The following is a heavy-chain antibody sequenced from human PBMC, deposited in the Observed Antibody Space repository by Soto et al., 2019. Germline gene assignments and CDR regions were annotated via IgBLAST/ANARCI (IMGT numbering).Heavy chain of an antibody. Sequence: PGGSLRLSCAASGFTFSDYYMSWIRQAPGKGLEWVSYISSSGSTIYYADSVKGRFTISRDNAKNSLYLQMNSLRAEDTAVYYCAAPPNRDAYNYGDWGQGTLVTVSS. CDR2: ISSSGSTI. J-gene: IGHJ4*02. V-gene: IGHV3-11*01. CDR3: AAPPNRDAYNYGD. D-gene: IGHD5-12*01. CDR1: GFTFSDYY.